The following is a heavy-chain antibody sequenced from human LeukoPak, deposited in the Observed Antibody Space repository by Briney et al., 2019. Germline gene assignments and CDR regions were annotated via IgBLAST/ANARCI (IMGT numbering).Heavy chain of an antibody. J-gene: IGHJ4*02. D-gene: IGHD3-3*01. CDR2: IYTSGST. V-gene: IGHV4-4*07. CDR3: ARAGYDFWSGYFDY. Sequence: SETLSLTCTVSGGSISSYYWSWIRQPAGKGLEWIGRIYTSGSTNYNPSLKSRVTISVDTSKNQFSLKLSSVTAADTAVYYCARAGYDFWSGYFDYWGQGTLVTVSS. CDR1: GGSISSYY.